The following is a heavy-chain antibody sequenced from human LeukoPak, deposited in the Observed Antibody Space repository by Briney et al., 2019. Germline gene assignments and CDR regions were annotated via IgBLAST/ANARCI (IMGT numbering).Heavy chain of an antibody. V-gene: IGHV3-23*01. Sequence: PGGSLRLSCAAFGFTFSSYGMSWVRQAPGKGLEWVSAISGSGGSTYYADSVKGRFTISRDNSKNTLYLQMNSLRAEDTAVYYCAKAYGGSSWTYWYFDLWGRGTLVTVSS. D-gene: IGHD6-13*01. CDR2: ISGSGGST. J-gene: IGHJ2*01. CDR1: GFTFSSYG. CDR3: AKAYGGSSWTYWYFDL.